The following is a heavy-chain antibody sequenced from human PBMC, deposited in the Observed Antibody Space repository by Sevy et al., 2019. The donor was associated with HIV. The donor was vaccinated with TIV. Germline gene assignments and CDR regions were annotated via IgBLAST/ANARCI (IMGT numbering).Heavy chain of an antibody. D-gene: IGHD6-13*01. V-gene: IGHV3-53*01. CDR1: GFDVSNNY. Sequence: GGSLRLSCAGSGFDVSNNYMSWVRQAPGKGLEWVSIIYSSGTTYYADSVKGRFTISRDKSKNTVYLQMSSLGADDTAFYHCARDYSRRPGWFDPWGQGTLVTVS. CDR2: IYSSGTT. J-gene: IGHJ5*02. CDR3: ARDYSRRPGWFDP.